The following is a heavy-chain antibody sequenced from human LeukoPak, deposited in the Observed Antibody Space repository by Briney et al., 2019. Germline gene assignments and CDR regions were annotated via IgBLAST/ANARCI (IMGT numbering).Heavy chain of an antibody. D-gene: IGHD3-22*01. CDR3: AKAHDSRGYYYLMGY. J-gene: IGHJ4*02. Sequence: GGSLRLSCAVSGFTFSSYAMSWVRQAPGKGLEWVSAISGSGDTTYYADSVKGRFTISRDNSKDTLYLQMNGLRAEDTAVYYCAKAHDSRGYYYLMGYWGQGTLVTVSS. CDR1: GFTFSSYA. CDR2: ISGSGDTT. V-gene: IGHV3-23*01.